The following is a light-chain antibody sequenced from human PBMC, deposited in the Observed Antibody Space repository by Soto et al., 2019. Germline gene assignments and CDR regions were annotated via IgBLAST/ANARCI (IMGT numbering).Light chain of an antibody. CDR2: AST. J-gene: IGKJ4*01. Sequence: DIQLTQSPSFLSASVGDRVTITCRASQGISSYLAWYQQKPGKAPKLLIYASTTLQSGVPSRFSGSGSATEFTLTISSLQPEDFATYCCQQLNSYPFTFGGGTKVEIK. CDR1: QGISSY. CDR3: QQLNSYPFT. V-gene: IGKV1-9*01.